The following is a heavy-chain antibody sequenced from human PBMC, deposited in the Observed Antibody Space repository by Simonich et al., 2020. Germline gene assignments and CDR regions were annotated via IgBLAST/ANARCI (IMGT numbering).Heavy chain of an antibody. CDR1: GDTFTGYY. CDR3: ARVRFEAFDI. CDR2: INPNSGGT. V-gene: IGHV1-2*02. Sequence: QVQLVQSGAEVKKPGASVKVSCKAYGDTFTGYYMHWVRQAPGQGLGWLGWINPNSGGTNYAQKVQGRVTMTRDTSISTAYMELSRLRSDDTAVYYCARVRFEAFDIWGQGTMVTVSS. J-gene: IGHJ3*02.